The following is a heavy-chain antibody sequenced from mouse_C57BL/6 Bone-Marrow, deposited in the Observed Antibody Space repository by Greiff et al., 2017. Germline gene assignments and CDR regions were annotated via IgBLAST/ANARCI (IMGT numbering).Heavy chain of an antibody. V-gene: IGHV1-81*01. D-gene: IGHD2-3*01. CDR2: IYPRSGNT. Sequence: QVQLQQSGAELARPGASVKLSCKASGYTFTSYGISWVKLRTGQGLEWIGEIYPRSGNTYYNEKFKGKATLTADKSSSTAYMELRSLTSEDSAVYFCAREGWLLPAWFAYWGQGTLVTVSA. CDR1: GYTFTSYG. CDR3: AREGWLLPAWFAY. J-gene: IGHJ3*01.